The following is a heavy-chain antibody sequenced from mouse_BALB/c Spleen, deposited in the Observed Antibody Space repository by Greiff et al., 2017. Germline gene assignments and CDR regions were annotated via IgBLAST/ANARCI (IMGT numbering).Heavy chain of an antibody. J-gene: IGHJ2*01. Sequence: VQLQQSGAELVKPGASVKLSCTASGFNIKDTYMHWVKQRPEQGLEWIGRVDPANGNTKYDPKFQGKATITADTSSNTAYLQLSSLTSEDTAVYYCASYYHVFFDYWGQGTTLTVSS. CDR2: VDPANGNT. CDR1: GFNIKDTY. V-gene: IGHV14-3*02. CDR3: ASYYHVFFDY. D-gene: IGHD1-1*01.